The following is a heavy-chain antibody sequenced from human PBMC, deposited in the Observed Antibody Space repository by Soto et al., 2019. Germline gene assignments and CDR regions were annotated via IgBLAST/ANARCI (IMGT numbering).Heavy chain of an antibody. D-gene: IGHD3-10*01. CDR1: GSSISGFY. Sequence: PSEPLSLTCTVSGSSISGFYWSWIRQPAGKGLEWIGRIYSSGITSYNPSLKSRVTMSVDTSKNQFSLNLTSATAADTAVYYCARGPGSYNWFDLWGQGTLVTVSS. V-gene: IGHV4-4*07. CDR3: ARGPGSYNWFDL. CDR2: IYSSGIT. J-gene: IGHJ5*02.